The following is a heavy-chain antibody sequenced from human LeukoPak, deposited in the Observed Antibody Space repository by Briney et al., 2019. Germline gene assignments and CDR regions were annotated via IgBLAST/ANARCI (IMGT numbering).Heavy chain of an antibody. J-gene: IGHJ5*02. D-gene: IGHD5-24*01. Sequence: GASVKVSCKASGYTFTGYYMHWVRQAPGQGLEWMGWINPNSGGTNYAQKFQGRVTMTRDTSISTAYMELSRLRSDDTAVYYCAREIKRWLQLPGRNWFDPWGQGTLVTVSS. CDR1: GYTFTGYY. CDR3: AREIKRWLQLPGRNWFDP. CDR2: INPNSGGT. V-gene: IGHV1-2*02.